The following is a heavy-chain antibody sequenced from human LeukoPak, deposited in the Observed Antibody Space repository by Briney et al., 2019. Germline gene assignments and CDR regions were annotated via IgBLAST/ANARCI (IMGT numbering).Heavy chain of an antibody. CDR2: IRYEGSNK. CDR3: VPAAIRNWFDP. Sequence: GGSLRLSCAASGFTFSIYGMHWVRQAPGKGLEWVAFIRYEGSNKYYAHSVKGRFTISRDNSKNTLYLQMNSLRAEDTAVYYSVPAAIRNWFDPWGQGTLVTVSS. D-gene: IGHD2-2*02. CDR1: GFTFSIYG. V-gene: IGHV3-30*02. J-gene: IGHJ5*02.